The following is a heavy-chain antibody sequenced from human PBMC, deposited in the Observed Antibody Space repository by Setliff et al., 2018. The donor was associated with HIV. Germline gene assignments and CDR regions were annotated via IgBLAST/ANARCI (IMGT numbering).Heavy chain of an antibody. J-gene: IGHJ4*02. CDR1: GFTSMNYA. D-gene: IGHD3-16*01. CDR3: AAVPWGHSSLIIDH. Sequence: LRLSCAASGFTSMNYAMSWVRQAPGKGLEWVSSISSTSNYIDYADSVKGRFTISRDNAKNSVYLQMHSLRVEDTAVYYCAAVPWGHSSLIIDHWGQGTPVTVSS. CDR2: ISSTSNYI. V-gene: IGHV3-21*01.